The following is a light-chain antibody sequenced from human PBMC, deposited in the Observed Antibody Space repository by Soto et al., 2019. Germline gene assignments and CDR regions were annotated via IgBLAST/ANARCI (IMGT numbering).Light chain of an antibody. Sequence: EIVMTQSPATLSVSPGERATLSCRASQGVSSDLAWYQQKPGQAPRLLIYGASPRATGIPARFSGSGSGREFTLTISSLQSEDFAVYYCQQYDSWPRTFGQGTKLEIK. V-gene: IGKV3-15*01. CDR1: QGVSSD. CDR3: QQYDSWPRT. J-gene: IGKJ2*01. CDR2: GAS.